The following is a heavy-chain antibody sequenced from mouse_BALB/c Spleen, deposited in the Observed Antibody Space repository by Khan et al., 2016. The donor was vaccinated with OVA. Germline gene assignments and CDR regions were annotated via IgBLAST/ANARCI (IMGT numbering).Heavy chain of an antibody. CDR1: GYSINSEYA. V-gene: IGHV3-2*02. CDR2: INYSGNT. CDR3: ARKDYYDYDPIPY. D-gene: IGHD2-4*01. J-gene: IGHJ3*01. Sequence: EVQLVESGPGLVKPSQSLSLTCTVTGYSINSEYAWTWIRQFPGNKLEWMGYINYSGNTRFNPSLKSRTSITRDTSQNPFFLTLNSVPNEDTATYYCARKDYYDYDPIPYWGQGTLVTVSA.